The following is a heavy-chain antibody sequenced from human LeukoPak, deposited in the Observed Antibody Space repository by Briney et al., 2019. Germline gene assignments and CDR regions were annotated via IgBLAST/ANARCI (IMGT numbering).Heavy chain of an antibody. D-gene: IGHD2-2*01. J-gene: IGHJ5*02. CDR2: ISGTGGNT. CDR1: GFTFSSYA. V-gene: IGHV3-23*01. CDR3: AAYCTSTTCLIDH. Sequence: AGGSLRLSCAASGFTFSSYAMSWVRQAPGEGLEWVSGISGTGGNTYYADSVKGRFTISRDNSKNTLYLHLNSLRADDTAMYYCAAYCTSTTCLIDHWGQGTLVTVSS.